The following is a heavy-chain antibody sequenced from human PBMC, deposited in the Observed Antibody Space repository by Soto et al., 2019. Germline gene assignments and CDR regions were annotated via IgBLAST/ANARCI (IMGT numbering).Heavy chain of an antibody. CDR1: GGSISSSSYY. CDR2: IYYSGSI. CDR3: ARQSSGWYNWFDP. D-gene: IGHD6-19*01. J-gene: IGHJ5*02. Sequence: SETLSLTCSVSGGSISSSSYYWGWIRQPPGKGLEWIGSIYYSGSIYYTPSLKRRFTISVDTSKNQFSLKLSSVTAAEPAVYYCARQSSGWYNWFDPWGQGTLVTVSS. V-gene: IGHV4-39*01.